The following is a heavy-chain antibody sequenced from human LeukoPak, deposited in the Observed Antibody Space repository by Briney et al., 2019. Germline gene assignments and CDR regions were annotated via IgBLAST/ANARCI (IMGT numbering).Heavy chain of an antibody. Sequence: ASVKVSCKTSGYTFTHYYMHWVRQAPGQGLEWMGIINPSGGSTSYAQKFQGRVTLTRDTSTSTVYMELSSLSSEDTAVYYCARDPSGYFNYWGQGTLVTVSS. CDR3: ARDPSGYFNY. CDR2: INPSGGST. D-gene: IGHD3-22*01. V-gene: IGHV1-46*01. CDR1: GYTFTHYY. J-gene: IGHJ4*02.